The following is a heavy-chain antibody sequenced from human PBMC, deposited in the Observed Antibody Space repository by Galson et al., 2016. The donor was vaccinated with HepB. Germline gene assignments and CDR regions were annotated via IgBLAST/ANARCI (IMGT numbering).Heavy chain of an antibody. CDR3: ARGLYYGDYAPHY. D-gene: IGHD4-17*01. Sequence: LSCAASGFTFSDNYMNWIRQAPGKGLECISYIDSSGTTIYYSDSVKGRFTVSRDNAKNSLYLQMNSLRVEDTAVYYCARGLYYGDYAPHYWGQGTLATVSS. V-gene: IGHV3-11*01. CDR1: GFTFSDNY. CDR2: IDSSGTTI. J-gene: IGHJ4*02.